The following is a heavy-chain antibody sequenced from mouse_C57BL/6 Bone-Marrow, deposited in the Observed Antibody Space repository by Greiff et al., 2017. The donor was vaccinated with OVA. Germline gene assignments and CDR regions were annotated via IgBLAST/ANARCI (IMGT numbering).Heavy chain of an antibody. V-gene: IGHV5-6*01. Sequence: EVQRVESGGDLVKPGGSLKLSCAASGFTFSSYGMSWVRQTPDKRLEWVATISSGGSYTYYPDSVKGRFTISRDNAKNTLYLQMSSLKSEDTAMYYCARHGYYGSSYYFGYWGQGTTLTVSS. D-gene: IGHD1-1*01. J-gene: IGHJ2*01. CDR1: GFTFSSYG. CDR3: ARHGYYGSSYYFGY. CDR2: ISSGGSYT.